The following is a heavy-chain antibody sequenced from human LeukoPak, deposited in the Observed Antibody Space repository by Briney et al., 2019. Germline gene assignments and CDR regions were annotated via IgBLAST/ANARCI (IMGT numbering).Heavy chain of an antibody. D-gene: IGHD1-26*01. CDR1: GFSFSSTW. J-gene: IGHJ4*02. V-gene: IGHV3-74*01. CDR3: AKMHGGTYIGN. CDR2: INSDGSST. Sequence: GGSLRLFCAASGFSFSSTWMHWVRQVPGKGLEWISRINSDGSSTIYADSVKGRSTISRDNAKNSLYLQMTRLRAEDTAVYYCAKMHGGTYIGNWGQGTLVTVSA.